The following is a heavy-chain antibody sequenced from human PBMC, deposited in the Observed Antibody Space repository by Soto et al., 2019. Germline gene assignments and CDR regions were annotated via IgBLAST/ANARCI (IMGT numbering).Heavy chain of an antibody. J-gene: IGHJ4*02. V-gene: IGHV3-33*01. CDR2: IWNAGNDK. CDR1: GFTFINYG. CDR3: ARDLDYGDYALGDY. D-gene: IGHD4-17*01. Sequence: QVQLVESGGGVVQPGRSLRLSCAASGFTFINYGIHWVRQAPGKGLEWVAVIWNAGNDKYYADSVKGRFTISRDNSRNTLYLQMNSLRAEDTAVYYCARDLDYGDYALGDYWGQGTLVTVSS.